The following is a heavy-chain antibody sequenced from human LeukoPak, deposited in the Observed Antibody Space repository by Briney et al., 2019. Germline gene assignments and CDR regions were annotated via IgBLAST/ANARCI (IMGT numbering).Heavy chain of an antibody. Sequence: PSETLSLTCTVSGGSISSGGYYWSWIRQHPGKGLEWIGYIYYSGSTYYNPSLKSRVTISVDTSKNQFSLKLSSVTAADTAVYYCASSAGRLWFGELSRWGQGTLVTVSS. D-gene: IGHD3-10*01. J-gene: IGHJ4*02. CDR2: IYYSGST. V-gene: IGHV4-31*03. CDR3: ASSAGRLWFGELSR. CDR1: GGSISSGGYY.